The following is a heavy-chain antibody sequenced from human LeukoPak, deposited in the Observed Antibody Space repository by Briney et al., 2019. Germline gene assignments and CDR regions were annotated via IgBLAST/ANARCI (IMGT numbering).Heavy chain of an antibody. V-gene: IGHV1-69*05. CDR1: GGTFSSYS. D-gene: IGHD3-3*01. CDR3: ARGRRITIFGVVIKGAFDI. CDR2: IIPIFGTA. J-gene: IGHJ3*02. Sequence: SVKVSCKASGGTFSSYSISWVRQAPGQGLEWRGGIIPIFGTANYAQKFQGRVTITTDESTSTAYMELSSLRSEDTAVYYCARGRRITIFGVVIKGAFDIWGQGTMVTVSS.